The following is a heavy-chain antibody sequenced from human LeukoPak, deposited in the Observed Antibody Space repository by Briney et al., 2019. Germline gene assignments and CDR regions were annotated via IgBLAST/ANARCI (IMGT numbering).Heavy chain of an antibody. CDR2: ISGGSDYI. J-gene: IGHJ4*02. CDR1: GFSFSAYS. D-gene: IGHD4/OR15-4a*01. CDR3: ARVSSVPTPRALDY. V-gene: IGHV3-21*01. Sequence: GGSLRLSCAASGFSFSAYSMNWIRQAPGKGPEWASSISGGSDYIFHADSVKGRFTVSRDNAKNSLYLQMNSLRAEDTAVYYCARVSSVPTPRALDYWGQGALVPVSS.